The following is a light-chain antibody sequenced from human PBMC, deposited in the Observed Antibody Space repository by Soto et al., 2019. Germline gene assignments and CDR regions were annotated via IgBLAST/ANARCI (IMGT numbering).Light chain of an antibody. CDR1: QSVFSW. CDR3: QQYTSFSWS. V-gene: IGKV1-5*01. J-gene: IGKJ1*01. CDR2: DAS. Sequence: DIQMTQSPSTLSATVGEPVTITCRASQSVFSWLAWYQQKPGQAPKLLIYDASTLEGGVPSRFSGSGSGTEFTLTISGLQPDDFATYHCQQYTSFSWSFGQGTKVEVK.